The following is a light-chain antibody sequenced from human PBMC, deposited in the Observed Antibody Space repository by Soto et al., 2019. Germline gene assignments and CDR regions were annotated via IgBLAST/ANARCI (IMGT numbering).Light chain of an antibody. CDR2: SAS. CDR3: QQRYSPPWT. CDR1: QSISTY. J-gene: IGKJ1*01. Sequence: DIQMTQSPSSLSASVGDRVTITCRASQSISTYLNWYQQKPGKAPEFLIYSASSLQSGVPSRFSGSGSGTDFTLTINSLQPEDFATYYCQQRYSPPWTFGQGNKVQIK. V-gene: IGKV1-39*01.